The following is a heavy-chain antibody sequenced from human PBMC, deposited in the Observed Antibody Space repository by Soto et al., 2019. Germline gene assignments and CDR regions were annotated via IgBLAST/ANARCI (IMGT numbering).Heavy chain of an antibody. CDR2: INHSGST. Sequence: QVQLQQWGAGLLKPSETLSLTCAVYGGSFSDNSWSWIRQPPGKGLERIGEINHSGSTNYNPSLKSRVTISVDTPKNQFALKLSSVTAADTAVYYCGRLDQRQDYYYNDMDVWGQGTTVTVSS. CDR3: GRLDQRQDYYYNDMDV. CDR1: GGSFSDNS. D-gene: IGHD6-25*01. J-gene: IGHJ6*02. V-gene: IGHV4-34*01.